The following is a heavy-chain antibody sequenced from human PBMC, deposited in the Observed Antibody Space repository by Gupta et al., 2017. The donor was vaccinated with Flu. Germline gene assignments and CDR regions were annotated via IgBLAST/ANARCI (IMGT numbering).Heavy chain of an antibody. CDR3: ARSSIAARGAFDI. Sequence: EVQLVESGGGLVKPGGSLRLSCAASGFTFSSYSMNGVRQAPGKGLEWVSSISSSSSYIYYADSVKGRFTISRDNAKNSLYLQMNSLRAEDTAVYYCARSSIAARGAFDIWGQGTMVTVSS. D-gene: IGHD6-6*01. V-gene: IGHV3-21*01. J-gene: IGHJ3*02. CDR2: ISSSSSYI. CDR1: GFTFSSYS.